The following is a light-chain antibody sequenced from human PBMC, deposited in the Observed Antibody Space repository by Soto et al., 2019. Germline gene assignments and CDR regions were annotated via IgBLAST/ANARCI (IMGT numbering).Light chain of an antibody. J-gene: IGKJ1*01. Sequence: EIVMTQSPATLSVSPGERATLSCRASHSISDTLAWYQQKPGQAPRLLIYGASSRAAGIPARFSASGTGTDFTLTISDVQPEDFAVYYCHQRQSWPRTFGQGTKVDI. V-gene: IGKV3D-15*01. CDR3: HQRQSWPRT. CDR2: GAS. CDR1: HSISDT.